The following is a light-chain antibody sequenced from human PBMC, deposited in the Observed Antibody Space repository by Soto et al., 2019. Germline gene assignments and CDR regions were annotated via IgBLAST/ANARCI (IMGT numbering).Light chain of an antibody. Sequence: DIQMTQSPSTLSASVGDRVTVTCRASQSISNWLAWYQQKPGKAPTLLIYRASNLEGGVPSRFSGSGSGTEFTLTISSLKPDDFATYYCQQYDSYSREFGQGTKVEIK. CDR3: QQYDSYSRE. J-gene: IGKJ1*01. V-gene: IGKV1-5*03. CDR2: RAS. CDR1: QSISNW.